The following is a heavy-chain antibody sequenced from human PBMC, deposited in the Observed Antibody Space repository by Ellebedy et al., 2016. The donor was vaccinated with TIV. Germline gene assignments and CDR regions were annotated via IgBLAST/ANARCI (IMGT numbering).Heavy chain of an antibody. D-gene: IGHD4-23*01. CDR3: AGKGGNSAAFDY. J-gene: IGHJ4*02. CDR2: ISGSGGST. Sequence: PGGSLRLSCAASGFTFSSYAMSWVRQAPGKGLEWVSAISGSGGSTYYADSVKGRFTVSRDNAKNSLYLQMNSLRAEDTAVYYCAGKGGNSAAFDYWGQGTLVIVSS. V-gene: IGHV3-23*01. CDR1: GFTFSSYA.